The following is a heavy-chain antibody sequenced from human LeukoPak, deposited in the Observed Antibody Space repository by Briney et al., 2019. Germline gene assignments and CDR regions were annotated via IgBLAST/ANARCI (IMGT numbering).Heavy chain of an antibody. CDR1: GYTFTGYY. J-gene: IGHJ4*02. CDR2: INPNSGGT. V-gene: IGHV1-2*02. Sequence: GASVKVSCKASGYTFTGYYMHWVRQAPGQGLEWMGWINPNSGGTNYAQKFQGRVTMTRDTSISTAYMELSRLRSDDTAVYYCARDTYYDYVWGSYRLPDYWGQGTLVTVPS. CDR3: ARDTYYDYVWGSYRLPDY. D-gene: IGHD3-16*02.